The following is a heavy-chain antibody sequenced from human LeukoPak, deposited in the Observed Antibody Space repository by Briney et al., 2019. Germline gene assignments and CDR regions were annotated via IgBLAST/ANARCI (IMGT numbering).Heavy chain of an antibody. CDR1: GSTFSSYS. Sequence: GGSLRLSCAASGSTFSSYSMNWVRQAPGKGREWVSSISSSSSYIYYADSVKGRFTISRDNAKNSLYLQMNSLRAEDTAVYYCARAHLYCSGGRCYSDYWGQGTLVTVSS. V-gene: IGHV3-21*01. J-gene: IGHJ4*02. CDR3: ARAHLYCSGGRCYSDY. D-gene: IGHD2-15*01. CDR2: ISSSSSYI.